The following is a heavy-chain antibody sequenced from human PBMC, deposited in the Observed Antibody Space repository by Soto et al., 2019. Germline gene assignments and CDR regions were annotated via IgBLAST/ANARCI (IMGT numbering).Heavy chain of an antibody. CDR3: AAELGFGKLWVV. J-gene: IGHJ6*02. CDR2: IIPLFGTT. V-gene: IGHV1-69*01. CDR1: GDTFKNCV. Sequence: QVQVVQSGVEVRRPGSSVKVSCKASGDTFKNCVISWVRQAPGQGLEWMGGIIPLFGTTDFAQRFQGRLTITTDESTTTASMELSRLRCEATATYYCAAELGFGKLWVVWGQGTTVIVSS. D-gene: IGHD3-10*01.